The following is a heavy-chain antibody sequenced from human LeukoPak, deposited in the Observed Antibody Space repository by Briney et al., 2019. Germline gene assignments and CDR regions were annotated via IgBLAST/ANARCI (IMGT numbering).Heavy chain of an antibody. V-gene: IGHV3-30*04. CDR1: GFTFSRYA. CDR2: ISYDGSHK. Sequence: GRSLRLSCAASGFTFSRYAMHWGRQAPGKGLEWVAAISYDGSHKFYADSVKGRFTISRDNSNSTLFLQLNSLRPEATAVYYCARVYCGADCYNNYYYGMDVWGQGTTVTVSS. D-gene: IGHD2-21*02. CDR3: ARVYCGADCYNNYYYGMDV. J-gene: IGHJ6*02.